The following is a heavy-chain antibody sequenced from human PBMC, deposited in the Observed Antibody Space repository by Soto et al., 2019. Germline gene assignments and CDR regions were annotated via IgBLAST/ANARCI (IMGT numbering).Heavy chain of an antibody. CDR2: FFSDAER. Sequence: QVTLKESGPVLVKPTETLTLTCSVSGFSLTNGRMGVSWIRQPPGKALEWLAHFFSDAERSYSTSMQSRLNMYKDSSGSQVVLTMTNMATADTATYFCARMDGDYNYYGLDVWGHGIAVTVSS. CDR1: GFSLTNGRMG. D-gene: IGHD4-17*01. J-gene: IGHJ6*02. V-gene: IGHV2-26*01. CDR3: ARMDGDYNYYGLDV.